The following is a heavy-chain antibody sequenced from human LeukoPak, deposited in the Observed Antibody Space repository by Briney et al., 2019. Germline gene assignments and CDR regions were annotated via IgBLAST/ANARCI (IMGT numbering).Heavy chain of an antibody. Sequence: PGRSLRLSCAASGFTFDDYAMSWVRQAPGKGLEWVSAISGSGGSTYYADSVKGRFTISRDNSKNTLYLQMNSLRAEDTAVYYCARDLAPTVKGYFQHWGQGTLVTVSS. CDR1: GFTFDDYA. V-gene: IGHV3-23*01. J-gene: IGHJ1*01. CDR3: ARDLAPTVKGYFQH. D-gene: IGHD4-17*01. CDR2: ISGSGGST.